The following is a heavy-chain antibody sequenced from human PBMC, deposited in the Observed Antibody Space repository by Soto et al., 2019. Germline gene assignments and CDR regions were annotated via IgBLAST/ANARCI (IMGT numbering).Heavy chain of an antibody. J-gene: IGHJ4*02. CDR2: IIPISGTA. D-gene: IGHD1-7*01. CDR1: GGTFSSYA. V-gene: IGHV1-69*06. CDR3: ATSTGPTAGYYFDY. Sequence: QVQLVQSGAEVKKPGSSVKVSCKACGGTFSSYAISWVRQAPGQGLEWMGGIIPISGTANYAQKFQGRVTITADKSTSRAYMELSTLRYEDTAVYYCATSTGPTAGYYFDYWGQGTLVPVSS.